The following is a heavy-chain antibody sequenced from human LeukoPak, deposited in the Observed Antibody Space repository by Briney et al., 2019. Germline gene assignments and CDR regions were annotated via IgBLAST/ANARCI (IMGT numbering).Heavy chain of an antibody. CDR3: TRGPLWVKERLFDP. Sequence: SETLSLTCSVYGGSFSGHYWSWIRQSPGKGLEWIGEINHSGSTNYNPSLKSRVAISVDTSKNQFSLKLRSVTAADTAVYYCTRGPLWVKERLFDPWGQGTLVTVPS. CDR1: GGSFSGHY. D-gene: IGHD3-16*01. CDR2: INHSGST. V-gene: IGHV4-34*01. J-gene: IGHJ5*02.